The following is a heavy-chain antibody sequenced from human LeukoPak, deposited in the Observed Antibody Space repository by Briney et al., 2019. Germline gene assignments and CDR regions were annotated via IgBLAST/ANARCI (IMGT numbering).Heavy chain of an antibody. CDR1: GFTFSSYG. CDR2: ISYDGSNK. Sequence: GRSLRLSCAASGFTFSSYGMHWVRQAPGKGLEWVAVISYDGSNKYYADSVKGRFTISRDNSKNTLYLQMNSLRAEDTAVYYCAKDQSGVGQWLAYYYYYGMDVWGQGTTVTVSS. CDR3: AKDQSGVGQWLAYYYYYGMDV. V-gene: IGHV3-30*18. D-gene: IGHD6-19*01. J-gene: IGHJ6*02.